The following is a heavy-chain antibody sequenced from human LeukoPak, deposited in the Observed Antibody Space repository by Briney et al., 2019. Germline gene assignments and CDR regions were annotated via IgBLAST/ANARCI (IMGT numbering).Heavy chain of an antibody. J-gene: IGHJ4*02. CDR2: NIPIFGTT. Sequence: ASVKLSYKASGSTFSSNDISWMRMAPGQGLECMRGNIPIFGTTNYAQKFQGRVTITTSESTSTAYMDLSSLRSEDTPVYYCASTYYYDSSGFLFDYWGQGTLVTVSS. V-gene: IGHV1-69*05. CDR3: ASTYYYDSSGFLFDY. CDR1: GSTFSSND. D-gene: IGHD3-22*01.